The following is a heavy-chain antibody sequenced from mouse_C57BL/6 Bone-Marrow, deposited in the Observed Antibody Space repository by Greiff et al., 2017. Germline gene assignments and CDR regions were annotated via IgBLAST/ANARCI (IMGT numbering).Heavy chain of an antibody. J-gene: IGHJ2*01. CDR1: GYTFTDYY. V-gene: IGHV1-26*01. D-gene: IGHD4-1*01. CDR3: ARQKLGRGFDY. CDR2: INPNNGGT. Sequence: VQLQQSGPELVKPGASVKISCKASGYTFTDYYMNWVKQSHGKSLEWIGDINPNNGGTSYNQKFKGKATLTVDKSSSTAYMELRSLTSEDSAVYYCARQKLGRGFDYWGQGTTLTVSS.